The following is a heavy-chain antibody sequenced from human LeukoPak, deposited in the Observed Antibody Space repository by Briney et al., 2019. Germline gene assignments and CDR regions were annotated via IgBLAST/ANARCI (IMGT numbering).Heavy chain of an antibody. Sequence: ASVKVSCKASGYTFTGYYMHWVRQAPGQGLEWMGWINPNSGGTNYAQKFQGRVTMTRDTSISTAYMELSRLRSDDTAVYYCASPKGYCSSTRCPAEFDYWGQGTLVTVSS. V-gene: IGHV1-2*02. CDR1: GYTFTGYY. CDR2: INPNSGGT. CDR3: ASPKGYCSSTRCPAEFDY. J-gene: IGHJ4*02. D-gene: IGHD2-2*01.